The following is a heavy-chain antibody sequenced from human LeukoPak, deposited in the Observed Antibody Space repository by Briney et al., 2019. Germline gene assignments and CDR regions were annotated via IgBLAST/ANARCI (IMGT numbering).Heavy chain of an antibody. CDR2: ISPYNGNT. Sequence: ASVKVSCKASGYTFTTYGISWVRQAPGQGLEWMGWISPYNGNTNYAQKLQGRVTMTTDTSTSTAYMELRGLRSDDTAVYYCARDRAVVVAATDYWGQGTLVTVSS. J-gene: IGHJ4*02. V-gene: IGHV1-18*01. CDR3: ARDRAVVVAATDY. CDR1: GYTFTTYG. D-gene: IGHD2-15*01.